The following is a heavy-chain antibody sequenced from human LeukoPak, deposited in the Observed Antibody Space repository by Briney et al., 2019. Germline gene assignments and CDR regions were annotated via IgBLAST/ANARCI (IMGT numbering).Heavy chain of an antibody. V-gene: IGHV4-59*01. CDR3: ARWDWNYGIFDY. J-gene: IGHJ4*02. D-gene: IGHD1-7*01. CDR2: IYYSGST. Sequence: SETLTLTCAVYGGSFSGDYWSWIRQPPGKGLEWIGYIYYSGSTNYNPSLKSRVTISVDTSKNQFSLKLSSVTAADTAVYYCARWDWNYGIFDYWGQGTLVTVSS. CDR1: GGSFSGDY.